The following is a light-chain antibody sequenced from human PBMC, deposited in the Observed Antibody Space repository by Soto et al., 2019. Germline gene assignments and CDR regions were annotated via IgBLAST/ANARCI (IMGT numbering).Light chain of an antibody. J-gene: IGKJ2*02. Sequence: EIVLTQSPGTLSLSPGERATLSCRASQSVTSNFLAWYQQKPGQAPRLLIYGASSRATGIPDRFSGSGSRTDFTLSLSRLEPEDFAVYYCQLDRTFGQGTKLEIK. CDR1: QSVTSNF. V-gene: IGKV3-20*01. CDR3: QLDRT. CDR2: GAS.